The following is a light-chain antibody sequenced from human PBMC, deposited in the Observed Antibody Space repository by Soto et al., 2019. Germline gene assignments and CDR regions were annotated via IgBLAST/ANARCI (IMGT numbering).Light chain of an antibody. Sequence: DIQMTQSPSSLSASVGDRVTITCRASQSISSYLNWYQQKPGKVPKLLIYAASSLQSGVPSRFSGSGSGTDVTLTIRSLQPEDFATYYFQQSYSTPYTFGQGTKLEIK. V-gene: IGKV1-39*01. CDR3: QQSYSTPYT. J-gene: IGKJ2*01. CDR2: AAS. CDR1: QSISSY.